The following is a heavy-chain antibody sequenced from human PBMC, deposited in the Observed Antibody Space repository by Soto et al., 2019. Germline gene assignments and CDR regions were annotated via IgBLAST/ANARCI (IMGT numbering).Heavy chain of an antibody. Sequence: PSETLSLTCTVSGGSISSGGYYWSWIRQHPGKGLEWIGYIYYSGSTYYNPSLKSRVTISVDTSKNRFSLKLSSVTAADTAVYYCAREAPPTAYYYGMDVWGQGTTVTVSS. J-gene: IGHJ6*02. CDR3: AREAPPTAYYYGMDV. V-gene: IGHV4-31*03. D-gene: IGHD4-17*01. CDR1: GGSISSGGYY. CDR2: IYYSGST.